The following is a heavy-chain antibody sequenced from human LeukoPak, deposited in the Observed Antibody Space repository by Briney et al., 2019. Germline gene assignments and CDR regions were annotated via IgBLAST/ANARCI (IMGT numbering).Heavy chain of an antibody. Sequence: GGSLRLSCAASGFTFSSFAMSWVRQAPGKGLEWVSSISGRGGIRDYADSVKGRFTISRDNSKDTLFLQMHSLRPGDTAVYYCVREDTPATANYWGQGTLVTISS. J-gene: IGHJ4*02. D-gene: IGHD2-21*02. V-gene: IGHV3-23*01. CDR2: ISGRGGIR. CDR1: GFTFSSFA. CDR3: VREDTPATANY.